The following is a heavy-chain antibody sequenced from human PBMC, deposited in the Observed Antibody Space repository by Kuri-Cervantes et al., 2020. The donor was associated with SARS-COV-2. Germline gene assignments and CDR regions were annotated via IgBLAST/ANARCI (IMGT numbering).Heavy chain of an antibody. CDR3: SRTYDSSGSLYYYYYMDV. D-gene: IGHD3-22*01. CDR1: GFTLSSYS. Sequence: GGSLRLSCAASGFTLSSYSMNWVRQAPGRGLEWVSYISSSSTIYYADSVKGRFTISRDNAKNSLYLQMNSLRAEDTAVYYCSRTYDSSGSLYYYYYMDVWGKGTTVTVSS. CDR2: ISSSSTI. J-gene: IGHJ6*03. V-gene: IGHV3-48*01.